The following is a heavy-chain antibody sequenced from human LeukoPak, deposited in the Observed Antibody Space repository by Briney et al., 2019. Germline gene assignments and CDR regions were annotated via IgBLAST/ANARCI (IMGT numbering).Heavy chain of an antibody. CDR3: ARSNQADDY. V-gene: IGHV3-74*01. Sequence: GSLRLSCAASGFTFSSYWMHWVRQVPGKGLVWVSRINPGGSSTAYADSVKGRFTISRDNAENTLYLQMDSLRAEDTAVYYCARSNQADDYWGQGTLVTVSS. CDR1: GFTFSSYW. D-gene: IGHD1-14*01. CDR2: INPGGSST. J-gene: IGHJ4*02.